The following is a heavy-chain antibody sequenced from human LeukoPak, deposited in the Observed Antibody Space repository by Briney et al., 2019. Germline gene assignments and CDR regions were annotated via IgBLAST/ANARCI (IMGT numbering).Heavy chain of an antibody. D-gene: IGHD3-10*01. V-gene: IGHV4-59*01. J-gene: IGHJ3*02. CDR2: IYYSGST. CDR3: ASHYGSGSYYLAFDI. Sequence: SETLSLTCTVSGGSISSYYWSWIRQPPGKGLEWIGYIYYSGSTNYNPSLKSRVTISVDTSKNQFSLKLSSVTAADTAVYYCASHYGSGSYYLAFDIWGQGTMVTVSS. CDR1: GGSISSYY.